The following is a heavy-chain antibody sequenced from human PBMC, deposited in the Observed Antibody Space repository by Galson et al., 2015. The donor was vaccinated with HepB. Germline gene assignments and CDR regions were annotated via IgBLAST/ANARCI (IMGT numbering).Heavy chain of an antibody. CDR3: AREEYGSGWYGSVMGNWFDP. CDR2: ISNDGSSK. CDR1: GFTFSAYA. J-gene: IGHJ5*02. V-gene: IGHV3-30*04. D-gene: IGHD6-19*01. Sequence: SLRLSCAASGFTFSAYALHWVRQAPGRGLEWVAGISNDGSSKYYADSVKGRFTISRANSRNTIYLHMNSLRVEDTAIYYCAREEYGSGWYGSVMGNWFDPWGQGTLVTV.